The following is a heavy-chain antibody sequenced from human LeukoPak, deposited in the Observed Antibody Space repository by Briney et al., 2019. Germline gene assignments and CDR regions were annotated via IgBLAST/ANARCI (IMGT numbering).Heavy chain of an antibody. CDR2: IIPIFGTA. CDR3: ARDRTGTTVTNYFHY. D-gene: IGHD4-17*01. CDR1: GGIFSSYD. Sequence: SVKVSCKASGGIFSSYDISWVRQAPGQGLEWMGGIIPIFGTANYAQKFQGRVTITTDESTSTAYMELSSLRSEDTAVYYCARDRTGTTVTNYFHYWGQGTLVTVSS. J-gene: IGHJ4*02. V-gene: IGHV1-69*05.